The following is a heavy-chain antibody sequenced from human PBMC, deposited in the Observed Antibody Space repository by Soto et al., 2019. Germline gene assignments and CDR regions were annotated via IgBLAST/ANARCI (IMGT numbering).Heavy chain of an antibody. CDR1: GDSISTVDYF. Sequence: TSETLYLTCSVSGDSISTVDYFWAWVRQPPGQALEYIGYIYKSATTYYNPSFESRVAISLDTSKSQFSLNVTSLTAADTAVYFCARGRYCLTGRCFPNSLDSWGQGTLVTVSS. J-gene: IGHJ5*01. V-gene: IGHV4-30-4*01. D-gene: IGHD2-15*01. CDR3: ARGRYCLTGRCFPNSLDS. CDR2: IYKSATT.